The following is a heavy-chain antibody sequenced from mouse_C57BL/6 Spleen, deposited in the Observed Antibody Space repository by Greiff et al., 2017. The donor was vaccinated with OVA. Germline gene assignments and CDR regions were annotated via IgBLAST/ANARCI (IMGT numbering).Heavy chain of an antibody. V-gene: IGHV1-64*01. D-gene: IGHD2-5*01. CDR2: IHPNSGST. J-gene: IGHJ3*01. CDR3: ARRDSNPWFAY. CDR1: GYTFTSYW. Sequence: VQLQQPGAELVKPGASVKLSCKASGYTFTSYWMHWVKQRPGQGLEWIGMIHPNSGSTNYNEKFKSKATLTVDKSSSTAYMQLSSLTSEDSAVYYCARRDSNPWFAYWGQGTLVTVSA.